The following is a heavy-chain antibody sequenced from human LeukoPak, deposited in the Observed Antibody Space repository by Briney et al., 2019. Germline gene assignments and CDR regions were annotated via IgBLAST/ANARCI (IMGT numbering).Heavy chain of an antibody. V-gene: IGHV4-34*01. CDR1: GGSFSDYF. D-gene: IGHD3-16*01. CDR3: ARGGARISFGGVIIANWFDP. J-gene: IGHJ5*02. Sequence: SETLSLTCAVYGGSFSDYFWSWIRQPPGKGLEWIGEINHSGSTNYNPSLKIRVTISVETSKSRLYLKLSSVAAADTAVYYCARGGARISFGGVIIANWFDPWGQGTLVTVSS. CDR2: INHSGST.